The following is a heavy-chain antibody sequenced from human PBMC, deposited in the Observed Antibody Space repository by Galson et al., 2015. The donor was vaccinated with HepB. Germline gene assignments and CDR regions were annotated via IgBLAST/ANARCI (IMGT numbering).Heavy chain of an antibody. Sequence: SVKVSCKASGGTFSSYTISWVRQAPGQGLEWMGRIIPILGIANYAQKFQGRVTITADKSTSTAYMELSSLRSEDTAVYYCARGRGYSYGLFDYWGQGTLVTVSS. CDR1: GGTFSSYT. V-gene: IGHV1-69*02. J-gene: IGHJ4*02. D-gene: IGHD5-18*01. CDR2: IIPILGIA. CDR3: ARGRGYSYGLFDY.